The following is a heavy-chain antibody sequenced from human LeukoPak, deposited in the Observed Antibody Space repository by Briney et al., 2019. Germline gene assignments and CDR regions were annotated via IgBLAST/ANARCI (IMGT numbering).Heavy chain of an antibody. CDR2: IYYSGST. D-gene: IGHD3-22*01. J-gene: IGHJ4*02. CDR1: GGSISSGGYF. V-gene: IGHV4-61*08. CDR3: ARGGGYYASDY. Sequence: PSETLSLTCTVSGGSISSGGYFWNWIRQHPGTGLEWIGYIYYSGSTTYNPSLKSRVAISVDTSKSQFSLNLSSVTAADTAVYYCARGGGYYASDYWGQGTLVTVSS.